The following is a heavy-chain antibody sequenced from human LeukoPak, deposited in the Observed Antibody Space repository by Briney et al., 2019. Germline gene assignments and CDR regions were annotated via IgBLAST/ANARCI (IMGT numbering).Heavy chain of an antibody. CDR1: GGSFSGYY. D-gene: IGHD5-18*01. CDR2: INQSGST. CDR3: ARAYRAHQTFHSYHYFDY. J-gene: IGHJ4*02. Sequence: PSETLSLTCAVYGGSFSGYYWNWIRQSPGKGLEWIGEINQSGSTKYNPSLKSRVTISGDTSKNQFSLRLNSVTAADTAVYFCARAYRAHQTFHSYHYFDYWGQGTLVTVSS. V-gene: IGHV4-34*01.